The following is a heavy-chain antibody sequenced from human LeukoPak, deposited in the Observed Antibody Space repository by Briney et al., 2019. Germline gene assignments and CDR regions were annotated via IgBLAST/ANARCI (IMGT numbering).Heavy chain of an antibody. D-gene: IGHD3-9*01. CDR3: VRGADTGYSSDS. J-gene: IGHJ4*02. CDR1: GFTVSNNY. CDR2: INSDGRST. V-gene: IGHV3-74*01. Sequence: PGGSLRLSCAASGFTVSNNYMSWVRQAPGRGLVWVPRINSDGRSTNYADSVKGRFSISRDNAENTLYLQMNSLRVEDTAVYYCVRGADTGYSSDSWGQGTLVTVSS.